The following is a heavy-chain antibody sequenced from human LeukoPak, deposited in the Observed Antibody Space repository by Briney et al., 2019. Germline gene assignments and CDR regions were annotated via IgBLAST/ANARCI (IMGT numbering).Heavy chain of an antibody. CDR1: GFTFSSYA. Sequence: GGSLRLSCAASGFTFSSYAMSWVRQAPGKGLEWVSVISGSGDSTHYADSVKGRFTISRDNSRTTLYVQMNSLRAEDTAVYYCATHGSGSYYNAPDYWGQGTLVTVSS. V-gene: IGHV3-23*01. CDR2: ISGSGDST. D-gene: IGHD3-10*01. J-gene: IGHJ4*02. CDR3: ATHGSGSYYNAPDY.